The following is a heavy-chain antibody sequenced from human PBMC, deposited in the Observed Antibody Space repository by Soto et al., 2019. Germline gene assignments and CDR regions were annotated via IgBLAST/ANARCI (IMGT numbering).Heavy chain of an antibody. CDR3: ARHPILAARQSFFDY. V-gene: IGHV3-21*01. CDR1: GFTFSSYS. D-gene: IGHD6-6*01. J-gene: IGHJ4*02. CDR2: ISSSSSYI. Sequence: GGSLRLSCAASGFTFSSYSMNWVRQAPGKGLEWVSSISSSSSYIYYADSVKGRFTISRDNAKNSLYLQMNSLRAEDTAVHYCARHPILAARQSFFDYWGQGTLVTVSS.